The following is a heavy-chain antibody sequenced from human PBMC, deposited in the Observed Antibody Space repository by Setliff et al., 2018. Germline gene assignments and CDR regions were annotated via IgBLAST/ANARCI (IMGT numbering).Heavy chain of an antibody. CDR3: ARAVTYYDILTGQHHYDAFDI. V-gene: IGHV1-18*01. Sequence: ASVKVSCKASGYTFTSYGISWVRQAPGQGLEWMGWVSAYNGNTNYAQKLQGRVTMTTDTSTSTAYMELRSLRSDDTAVYYCARAVTYYDILTGQHHYDAFDIWGQGTMVTVSS. D-gene: IGHD3-9*01. CDR2: VSAYNGNT. CDR1: GYTFTSYG. J-gene: IGHJ3*02.